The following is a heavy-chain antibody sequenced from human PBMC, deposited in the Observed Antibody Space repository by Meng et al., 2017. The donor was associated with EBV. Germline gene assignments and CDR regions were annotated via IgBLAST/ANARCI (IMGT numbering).Heavy chain of an antibody. J-gene: IGHJ4*02. Sequence: QVQLGQFGAEVKQPGSPVKVSYKTSGCIFRSFAISWVRQAPGQGLEWMGGIIHFFHTTNYAQKFQGRLHIIADESSATTYMELSSLRSEDTAIYYCASAEHYGDYVFEYWGQGTLVTVSS. V-gene: IGHV1-69*01. CDR3: ASAEHYGDYVFEY. CDR1: GCIFRSFA. CDR2: IIHFFHTT. D-gene: IGHD4-17*01.